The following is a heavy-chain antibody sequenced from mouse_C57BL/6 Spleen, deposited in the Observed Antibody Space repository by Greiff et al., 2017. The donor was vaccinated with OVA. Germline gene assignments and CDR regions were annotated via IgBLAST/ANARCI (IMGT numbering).Heavy chain of an antibody. CDR3: VRHLSWDGAFDY. D-gene: IGHD4-1*01. Sequence: GGGLVQPKGSLKLSCAASGFSFNTYAMNWVRQAPGKGLEWVARIRSKSNNYATYYADSVIDRFTISRDDSESMLYLQMNNLKTEDTAMYYCVRHLSWDGAFDYWGQGTTLTVSS. CDR1: GFSFNTYA. CDR2: IRSKSNNYAT. V-gene: IGHV10-1*01. J-gene: IGHJ2*01.